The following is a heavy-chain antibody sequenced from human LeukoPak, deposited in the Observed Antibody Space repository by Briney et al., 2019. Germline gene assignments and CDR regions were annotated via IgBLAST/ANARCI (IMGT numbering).Heavy chain of an antibody. D-gene: IGHD1-26*01. CDR3: ARDPHGGSGSDPHDAFDI. CDR1: GFTFSSYW. J-gene: IGHJ3*02. V-gene: IGHV3-74*01. Sequence: GGSLRLSCAASGFTFSSYWMHWVRQAPGQGLVWVSRIKNDGRSTNYADSVKGRFTISRDNAKNTVYLQIDSLGAEDTAVYYCARDPHGGSGSDPHDAFDIWGQGTMVTVSS. CDR2: IKNDGRST.